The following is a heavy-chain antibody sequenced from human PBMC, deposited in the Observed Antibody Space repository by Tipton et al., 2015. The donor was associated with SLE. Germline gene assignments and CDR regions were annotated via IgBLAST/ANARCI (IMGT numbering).Heavy chain of an antibody. D-gene: IGHD1/OR15-1a*01. CDR2: ISGGGGST. CDR3: AKFEKTTDFYLDS. V-gene: IGHV3-23*01. J-gene: IGHJ4*02. CDR1: GFTFSSYA. Sequence: GSLRLSCATSGFTFSSYALSWVRRAPGKGLEWVSAISGGGGSTYYADFVKGRFSICIDKSKKTLFLQMNSLRVDDTATYYCAKFEKTTDFYLDSWGQGTLVSVSS.